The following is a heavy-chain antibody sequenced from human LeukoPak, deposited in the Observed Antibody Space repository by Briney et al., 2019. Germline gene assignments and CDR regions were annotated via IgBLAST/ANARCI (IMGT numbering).Heavy chain of an antibody. V-gene: IGHV1-69*13. D-gene: IGHD3-22*01. CDR3: ARDFLPKYYYDSSGSSWFDP. J-gene: IGHJ5*02. CDR2: IIPIFGTA. CDR1: GGTFSSYA. Sequence: SVKVPCKASGGTFSSYAISWVRQAPGQGLEWMGGIIPIFGTANYARKFQGRVTITADESTSTAYMELSSLRSEDTAVYYCARDFLPKYYYDSSGSSWFDPWGQGTLVTVSS.